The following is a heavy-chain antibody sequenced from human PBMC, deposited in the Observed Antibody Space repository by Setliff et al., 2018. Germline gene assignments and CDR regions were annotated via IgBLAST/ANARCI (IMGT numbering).Heavy chain of an antibody. D-gene: IGHD3-22*01. CDR3: ARESYYYDSSGYSMGAFDI. Sequence: PGGSLRLSCAASGFGVSSNYMSWVRQAPGKGLEWVSVIFSGGNTYNADSVKGRFTISRDNSKNTVYLQMNSLRAEDTAVYYCARESYYYDSSGYSMGAFDIWGQGTTVT. V-gene: IGHV3-53*01. CDR1: GFGVSSNY. CDR2: IFSGGNT. J-gene: IGHJ3*02.